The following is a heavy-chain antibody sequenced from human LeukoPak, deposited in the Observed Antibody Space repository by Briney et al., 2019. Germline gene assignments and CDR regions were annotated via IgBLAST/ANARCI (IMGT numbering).Heavy chain of an antibody. CDR3: ARDIRYQLLYYYYYGMDV. D-gene: IGHD2-2*01. CDR2: ISAYNGNT. V-gene: IGHV1-18*01. Sequence: ASVKVTCKASGYTFTSYGISWVRQAPGQGLEWMGWISAYNGNTNYAQKLQGRVTMTTDTSTSTAYMELRSLRSDDTAVYYCARDIRYQLLYYYYYGMDVWGQGTTVTVSS. CDR1: GYTFTSYG. J-gene: IGHJ6*02.